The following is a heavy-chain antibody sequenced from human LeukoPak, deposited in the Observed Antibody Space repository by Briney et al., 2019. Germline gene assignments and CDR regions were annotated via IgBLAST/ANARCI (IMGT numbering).Heavy chain of an antibody. V-gene: IGHV3-30*03. J-gene: IGHJ3*02. CDR2: ISYDESSK. Sequence: PGGSLRLSCAASGFTFSSYGMHWVRQAPGKGLEWVAFISYDESSKYYADSVKGRFTISRDNAKNSLYLQMNSLRAEDTAVYYCARVGYDSSGYYPPGAFDIWGQGTMVTVSS. CDR1: GFTFSSYG. D-gene: IGHD3-22*01. CDR3: ARVGYDSSGYYPPGAFDI.